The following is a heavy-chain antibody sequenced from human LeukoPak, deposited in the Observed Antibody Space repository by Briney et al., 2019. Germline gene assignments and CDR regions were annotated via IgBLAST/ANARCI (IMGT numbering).Heavy chain of an antibody. CDR1: GFTFSDYY. CDR2: ISSSSYI. Sequence: GGSLRLSCAASGFTFSDYYMSWIRQAPGKGLEWVSSISSSSYIYYADSVKGRFTISRDNAKNSLYLQMNSLRAEDTAVYYCARDRTNDYWGQGTLVTVSS. J-gene: IGHJ4*02. V-gene: IGHV3-69-1*01. D-gene: IGHD2-2*01. CDR3: ARDRTNDY.